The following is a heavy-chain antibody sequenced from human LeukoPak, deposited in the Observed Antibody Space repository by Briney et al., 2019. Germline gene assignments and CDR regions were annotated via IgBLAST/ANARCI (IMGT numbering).Heavy chain of an antibody. CDR2: IIPILGIA. V-gene: IGHV1-69*04. Sequence: SVKVSCKASGGTFSSYAISWVRQAPGQGLEWMGRIIPILGIANYAQKFQGRVTITADKSTSTAYMELSSLRSEDTAVYYCARAPTNIAAAGTRADYWGQGTLVTVSS. CDR3: ARAPTNIAAAGTRADY. J-gene: IGHJ4*02. CDR1: GGTFSSYA. D-gene: IGHD6-13*01.